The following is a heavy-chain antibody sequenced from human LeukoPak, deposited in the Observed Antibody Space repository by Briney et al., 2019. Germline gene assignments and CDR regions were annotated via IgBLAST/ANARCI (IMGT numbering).Heavy chain of an antibody. J-gene: IGHJ4*02. CDR2: ISSSSSTI. Sequence: GGSLRLSCAASGFTFSSYSMNWVRQAPGKGLEWVSYISSSSSTIYYADSVKGRFAISRDNAKNSLYLQMNSLRAEDTAVYYCARASYYYDSSGYYYRKDFDYWGQGTLVTVSS. CDR3: ARASYYYDSSGYYYRKDFDY. D-gene: IGHD3-22*01. CDR1: GFTFSSYS. V-gene: IGHV3-48*04.